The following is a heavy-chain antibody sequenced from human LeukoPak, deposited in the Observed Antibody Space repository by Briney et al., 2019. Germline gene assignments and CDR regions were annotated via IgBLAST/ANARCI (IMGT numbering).Heavy chain of an antibody. J-gene: IGHJ6*03. CDR2: INPNSGGT. D-gene: IGHD3-10*01. Sequence: ASVKVSCKASGYTFTGYYMHWVRQAPGQGLEWMGWINPNSGGTNYAQKFQGRVTMTRDTSISTAYMELSRLRSDDTAVYYCARDGRITMVRGAYYYYYMDVWGKGTTVTISS. V-gene: IGHV1-2*02. CDR1: GYTFTGYY. CDR3: ARDGRITMVRGAYYYYYMDV.